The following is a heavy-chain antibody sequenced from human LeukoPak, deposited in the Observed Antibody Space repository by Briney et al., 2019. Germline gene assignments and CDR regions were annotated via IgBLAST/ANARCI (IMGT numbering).Heavy chain of an antibody. V-gene: IGHV1-18*01. D-gene: IGHD3-9*01. J-gene: IGHJ4*02. CDR1: GYTFTSYG. CDR2: ISAYNGNT. CDR3: ARETQLRYFDWAFDY. Sequence: ASVKVSCKASGYTFTSYGISWVRQAPGQGLEWMGWISAYNGNTNYAQKLQGRVTMTTDTSTSTAYMELRSLRSDDTAVYYCARETQLRYFDWAFDYWGQGTLVTVSS.